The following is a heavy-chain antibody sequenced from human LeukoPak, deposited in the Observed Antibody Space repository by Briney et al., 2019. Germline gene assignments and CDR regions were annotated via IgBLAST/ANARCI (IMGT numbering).Heavy chain of an antibody. CDR3: AKDKWRKYQLLCLDY. CDR1: GFTFSSYA. Sequence: GGSLRLSCAASGFTFSSYAMSWVRQAPGKGLEWVSAISGSGGSTYYADSVKGRLTISRDNSKNTLYLQMNSLRAEDTAVYYCAKDKWRKYQLLCLDYWGQGTLVTVSS. CDR2: ISGSGGST. V-gene: IGHV3-23*01. D-gene: IGHD2-2*01. J-gene: IGHJ4*02.